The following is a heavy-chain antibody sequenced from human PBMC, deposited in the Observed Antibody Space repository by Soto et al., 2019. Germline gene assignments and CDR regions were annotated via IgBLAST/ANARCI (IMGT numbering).Heavy chain of an antibody. Sequence: SETLSLTCAVYGVSFSGYYWSWIRQPPGKGLEWIGEINHSGSTNYNPSLKSRVTISVDTSKNQFSLKLSSVTAADTAVYYCARARDNFDYWGQGTLVTVSS. J-gene: IGHJ4*02. CDR3: ARARDNFDY. V-gene: IGHV4-34*01. CDR2: INHSGST. CDR1: GVSFSGYY.